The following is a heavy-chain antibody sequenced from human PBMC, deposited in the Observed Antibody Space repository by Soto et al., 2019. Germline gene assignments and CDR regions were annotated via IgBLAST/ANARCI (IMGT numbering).Heavy chain of an antibody. CDR2: ISGDGVTT. CDR1: GFPFSSYW. J-gene: IGHJ4*02. D-gene: IGHD3-9*01. Sequence: EVQLVDSGGDLVQRGGSLRLSCAASGFPFSSYWMHWFRHTPGKGLDWVARISGDGVTTYYADSVTGRFTVSRDNAKNTLSLQISGLRAEDTAVYYCAREYYGLLTGYYTDYWGQGTLVSVSS. CDR3: AREYYGLLTGYYTDY. V-gene: IGHV3-74*01.